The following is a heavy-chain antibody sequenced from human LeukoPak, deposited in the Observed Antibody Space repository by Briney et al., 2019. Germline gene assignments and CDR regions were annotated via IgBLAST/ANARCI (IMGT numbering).Heavy chain of an antibody. V-gene: IGHV4-59*01. CDR2: INYSGST. Sequence: SETLSLTCAVYGGSFSGYYWSWIRQPPGKGLEWIGYINYSGSTNYNPSLKSRVTISVDTSKYQFSLKLSSVTAADTAVYYCARSQGRFDYDTSGYYITDLDFWGQGTLVTVSS. J-gene: IGHJ4*02. D-gene: IGHD3-22*01. CDR1: GGSFSGYY. CDR3: ARSQGRFDYDTSGYYITDLDF.